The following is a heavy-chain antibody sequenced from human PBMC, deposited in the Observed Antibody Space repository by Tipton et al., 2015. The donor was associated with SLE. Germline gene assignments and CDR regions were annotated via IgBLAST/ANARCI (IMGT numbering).Heavy chain of an antibody. CDR3: TRADGAYDLHFFDF. CDR1: GFTFDDYG. D-gene: IGHD5-12*01. Sequence: SLRLSCTASGFTFDDYGLGWVRQAPGKGLEWVGLIRRKSDGGTTEYAASLRGRFTISRDDSKSIAYLQMDRLKTEDTAVYFCTRADGAYDLHFFDFWGQGSLVTVSS. J-gene: IGHJ4*02. V-gene: IGHV3-49*04. CDR2: IRRKSDGGTT.